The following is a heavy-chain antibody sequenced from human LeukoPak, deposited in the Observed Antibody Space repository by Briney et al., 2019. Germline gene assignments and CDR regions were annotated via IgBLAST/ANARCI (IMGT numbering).Heavy chain of an antibody. CDR2: ISSSSSTI. V-gene: IGHV3-48*02. D-gene: IGHD3-22*01. CDR3: ARDAPPVMFDP. J-gene: IGHJ5*02. CDR1: GFTFSSYS. Sequence: GGSLRLSCAASGFTFSSYSMNWVRQAPGKGLEWVSYISSSSSTIYYADSVKGRFTISRDNAKNSLYLQMNGLRDEDTAVYYCARDAPPVMFDPWGQGTLVTVSS.